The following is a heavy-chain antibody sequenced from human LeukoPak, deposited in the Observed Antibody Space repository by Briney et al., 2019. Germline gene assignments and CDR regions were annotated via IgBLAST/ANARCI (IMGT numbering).Heavy chain of an antibody. V-gene: IGHV4-34*01. J-gene: IGHJ4*02. Sequence: SETLSLTCAVYGGSFSGYYWSWIRQPPGKGLEWIGEINHSGSTNYNPSLKSRVTISVDTSKNQFSLKLSSVTAADTAVYYCARSKRGYSYGPHRVYYFDYWGQGTLVTVSS. CDR3: ARSKRGYSYGPHRVYYFDY. CDR2: INHSGST. CDR1: GGSFSGYY. D-gene: IGHD5-18*01.